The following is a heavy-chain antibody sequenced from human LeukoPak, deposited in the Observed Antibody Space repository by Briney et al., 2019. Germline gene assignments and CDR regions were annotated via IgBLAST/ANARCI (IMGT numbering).Heavy chain of an antibody. D-gene: IGHD1-14*01. V-gene: IGHV3-23*01. CDR2: ISGSGGST. CDR1: GFTFGSYA. Sequence: GSLRLSCAASGFTFGSYAMSWVRQAPGKGLEWVSAISGSGGSTYYADSVKGRFTISRDNSKNTLYLQMNSQRAEDTAVYYCASRPAYWYFDLWGRGTLVTVSS. CDR3: ASRPAYWYFDL. J-gene: IGHJ2*01.